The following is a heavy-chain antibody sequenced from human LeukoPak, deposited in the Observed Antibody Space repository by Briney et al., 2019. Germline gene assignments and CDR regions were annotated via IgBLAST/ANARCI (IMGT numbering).Heavy chain of an antibody. V-gene: IGHV1-69*06. CDR3: VRPELPGWSVLFDF. CDR2: IIPIFGTA. CDR1: GGTFSSYA. J-gene: IGHJ4*02. Sequence: SVKVSCKASGGTFSSYAISWVRQAPGQGLEWMGGIIPIFGTANYAQKFQGRVTITAGKSASTAYMELSSLRADDTAVYYCVRPELPGWSVLFDFWGQGTLVTVSS. D-gene: IGHD2-15*01.